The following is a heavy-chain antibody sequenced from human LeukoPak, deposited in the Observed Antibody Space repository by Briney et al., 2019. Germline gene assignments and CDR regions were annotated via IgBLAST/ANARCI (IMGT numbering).Heavy chain of an antibody. Sequence: GASVKVSCKASGYTFTDYYMHWLQQAPRKGLEYMGRVDPEDGETIYAERFQGRVTVTADTSTDTAYMEVRSLRPEDTAVYYCATTKAIFGVFDYWGQGTLVTVSS. CDR2: VDPEDGET. CDR3: ATTKAIFGVFDY. J-gene: IGHJ4*02. D-gene: IGHD3-3*01. CDR1: GYTFTDYY. V-gene: IGHV1-69-2*01.